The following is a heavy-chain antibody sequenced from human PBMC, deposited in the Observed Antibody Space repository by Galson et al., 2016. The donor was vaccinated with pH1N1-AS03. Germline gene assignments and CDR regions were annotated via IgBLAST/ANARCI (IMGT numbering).Heavy chain of an antibody. V-gene: IGHV3-23*01. CDR1: GFTFSIYA. Sequence: SLRLSCAASGFTFSIYAMHWVRQAPGKGLEWVSGVGGVDGSLWYAESVKGRFTVSRDNSKGTLDLQKNSLRADDTAVYYCARGSGSPHWFDPWGQGTLVTVSS. CDR3: ARGSGSPHWFDP. D-gene: IGHD3-3*01. J-gene: IGHJ5*02. CDR2: VGGVDGSL.